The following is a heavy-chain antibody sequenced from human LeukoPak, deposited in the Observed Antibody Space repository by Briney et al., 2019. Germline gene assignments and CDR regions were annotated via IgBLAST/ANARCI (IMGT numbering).Heavy chain of an antibody. J-gene: IGHJ4*02. CDR3: ARVICTGGSCFQNDY. D-gene: IGHD2-8*02. Sequence: GGSLRLSCTASGFIFSNFEMNWVRQSPGKGLQWVAYINSGATSEYYADSVKGRFTISRDNAKNSLYLQMNSLGVQDTAIYYCARVICTGGSCFQNDYWGRGTLVTVSS. CDR1: GFIFSNFE. V-gene: IGHV3-48*03. CDR2: INSGATSE.